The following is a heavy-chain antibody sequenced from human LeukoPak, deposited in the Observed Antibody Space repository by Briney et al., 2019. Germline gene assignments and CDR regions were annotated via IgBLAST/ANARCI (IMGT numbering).Heavy chain of an antibody. CDR3: ARGGELPSAFDY. CDR1: GFSVTNNY. CDR2: FYVGGAT. Sequence: GGSLRLSCAVSGFSVTNNYMSWVRQAPGKGLEWVSVFYVGGATYYADSVKGRFTISRDNSKNTLYLQMSSLRAEDTAVYYCARGGELPSAFDYWGQGTLVTVSS. V-gene: IGHV3-53*01. D-gene: IGHD1-26*01. J-gene: IGHJ4*02.